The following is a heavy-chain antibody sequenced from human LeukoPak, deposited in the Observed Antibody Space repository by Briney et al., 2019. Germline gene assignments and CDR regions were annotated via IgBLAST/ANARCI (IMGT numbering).Heavy chain of an antibody. D-gene: IGHD6-13*01. Sequence: ASVKVSCKASGYTFTGYYIHWVRQAPGQGLEWMGWINPNIDGTNYAQKFQGRVTMTGDRSISTAYMELSRLRSDDTAVYYCARTSSSWYGDYFDYWGQGTLVTVSS. CDR1: GYTFTGYY. CDR2: INPNIDGT. CDR3: ARTSSSWYGDYFDY. V-gene: IGHV1-2*02. J-gene: IGHJ4*02.